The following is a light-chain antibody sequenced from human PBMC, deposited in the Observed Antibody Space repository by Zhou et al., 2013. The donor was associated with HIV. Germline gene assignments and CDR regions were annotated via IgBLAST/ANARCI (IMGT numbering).Light chain of an antibody. CDR2: GAS. V-gene: IGKV1-8*01. Sequence: AIRLNQSPSSLSASTGDRVTITCRASQDISTYLAWYQQKPGKAPKLLIYGASSLQSGVPSRFSGSGFGTDFTLTINRLHPEDFATYYCQQANRFPQTFGQGTKVEIK. CDR1: QDISTY. J-gene: IGKJ2*01. CDR3: QQANRFPQT.